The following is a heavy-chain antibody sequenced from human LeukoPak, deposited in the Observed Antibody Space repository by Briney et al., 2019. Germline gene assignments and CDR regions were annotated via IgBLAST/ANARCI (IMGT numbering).Heavy chain of an antibody. CDR2: IYSGGST. Sequence: GGSLRLSCAASGFTVSSYYMSWVRQAPGKGLEWVSVIYSGGSTYYADSVKGRFTVSRDRSKNTLYLQMDSLRAEDTAVYYCARGLTYEGIAWGQGTLVTVSS. CDR3: ARGLTYEGIA. J-gene: IGHJ5*02. D-gene: IGHD3-10*01. CDR1: GFTVSSYY. V-gene: IGHV3-53*01.